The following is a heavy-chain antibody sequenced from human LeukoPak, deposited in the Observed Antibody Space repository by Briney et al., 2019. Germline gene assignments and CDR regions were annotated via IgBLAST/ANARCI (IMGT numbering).Heavy chain of an antibody. V-gene: IGHV1-18*01. Sequence: APVKVSCKASGYTFTSYGISWVRQAPGQGLEWMGWISAYNGNTNYAQKLQGRVTMTTDTSTSTAYMELRSLRSDDTAVYYCARVDIVVVPAAKGPYYYYGMDVWGQGTTVTVSS. CDR1: GYTFTSYG. CDR3: ARVDIVVVPAAKGPYYYYGMDV. CDR2: ISAYNGNT. J-gene: IGHJ6*02. D-gene: IGHD2-2*03.